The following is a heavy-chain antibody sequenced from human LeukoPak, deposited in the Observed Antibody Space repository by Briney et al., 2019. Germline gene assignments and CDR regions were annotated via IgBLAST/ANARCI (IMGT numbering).Heavy chain of an antibody. CDR1: GFTFSSDW. V-gene: IGHV3-74*01. CDR3: ARSSYDYVWWGGEVDY. CDR2: VNTDGRAT. D-gene: IGHD3-16*01. J-gene: IGHJ4*02. Sequence: GGSLRLSCAASGFTFSSDWMHWVRQAPGKGLVWVSRVNTDGRATTYADSVKGRFTISRVNAKNSLYLQMNSLRAEDTALYYCARSSYDYVWWGGEVDYWGQGTLVTVSS.